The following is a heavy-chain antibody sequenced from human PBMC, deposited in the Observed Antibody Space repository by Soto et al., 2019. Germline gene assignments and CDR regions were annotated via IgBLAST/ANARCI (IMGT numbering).Heavy chain of an antibody. D-gene: IGHD1-26*01. V-gene: IGHV3-30*09. CDR2: IAYDGSEK. CDR3: ARRAWHSYYAIDV. J-gene: IGHJ6*02. CDR1: GFKFTDFA. Sequence: GQLVESGGGEVQPGRSLRLSCAAPGFKFTDFALHWVRQAPGKGLEWVAIIAYDGSEKHYADSVKGRFAISRDNPKNTLYLEMNSLRPEDTAVYFCARRAWHSYYAIDVWGQGTTVTVFS.